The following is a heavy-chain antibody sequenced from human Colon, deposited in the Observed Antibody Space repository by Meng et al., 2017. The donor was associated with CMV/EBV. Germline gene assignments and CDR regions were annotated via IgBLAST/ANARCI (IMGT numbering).Heavy chain of an antibody. CDR3: ARHMSDPESDPFDP. CDR2: VHYTGRT. CDR1: GDSINSDIYY. D-gene: IGHD2/OR15-2a*01. V-gene: IGHV4-39*01. Sequence: SETLSLTCTVSGDSINSDIYYWDWIRQPPGKGLEWIGNVHYTGRTLYSPSLRGRLTISVDTSSNQFSLKLYSVTAADTAVYYCARHMSDPESDPFDPWGQGMLVTVSS. J-gene: IGHJ5*02.